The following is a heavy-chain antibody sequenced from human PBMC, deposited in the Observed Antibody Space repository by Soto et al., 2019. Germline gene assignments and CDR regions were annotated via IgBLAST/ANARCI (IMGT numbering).Heavy chain of an antibody. CDR3: ARRQSGSYLIDAFDI. D-gene: IGHD1-26*01. Sequence: GESLKISCKGSGYSFTSYWISWVRQMPGKGLEWMGRIDPSDSYTNYSPSFQGHVTISADKSISTAYLQWSSLKASDTAMYYCARRQSGSYLIDAFDIWGQGTMVTV. CDR1: GYSFTSYW. V-gene: IGHV5-10-1*01. J-gene: IGHJ3*02. CDR2: IDPSDSYT.